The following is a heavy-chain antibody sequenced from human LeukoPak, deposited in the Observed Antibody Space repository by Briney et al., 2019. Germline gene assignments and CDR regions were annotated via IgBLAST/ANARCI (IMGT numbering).Heavy chain of an antibody. CDR3: ARGRGDYSNYARYSSSWYLDY. Sequence: SETLSLTCTVSGGSISSSSYYWGWIRQPPGRGLEWIGEINHSGSTNYNPSLKSRVTISVDTSKNQFSLKLSSVTAADTAVYYCARGRGDYSNYARYSSSWYLDYWGQGTLVTVSS. CDR2: INHSGST. J-gene: IGHJ4*02. V-gene: IGHV4-39*07. D-gene: IGHD6-13*01. CDR1: GGSISSSSYY.